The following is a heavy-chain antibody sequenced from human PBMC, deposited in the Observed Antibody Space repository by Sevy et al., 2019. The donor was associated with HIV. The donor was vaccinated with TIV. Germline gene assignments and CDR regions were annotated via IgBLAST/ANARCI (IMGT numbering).Heavy chain of an antibody. CDR3: ITDPGYRGYADEVIKYYYYGMDV. V-gene: IGHV3-15*01. Sequence: GGSLRLSCAASGFTFSSAWMSWVRLAPGKGLEWVGRIKSKTDGGTIDYAAPVKGRFTISREDSKNTLYLQMNSLKTEETAVYYCITDPGYRGYADEVIKYYYYGMDVWGQGTTVTVSS. J-gene: IGHJ6*02. CDR1: GFTFSSAW. D-gene: IGHD5-12*01. CDR2: IKSKTDGGTI.